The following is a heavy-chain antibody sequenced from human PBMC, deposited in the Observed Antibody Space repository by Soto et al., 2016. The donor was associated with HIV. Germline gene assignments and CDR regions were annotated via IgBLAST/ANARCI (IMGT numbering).Heavy chain of an antibody. V-gene: IGHV3-23*01. D-gene: IGHD3-3*01. Sequence: EVQLLESGGGLVRPGGSLRLSCVVSGITFSTYAMTWVRQAPGKGLEWVSDISGSGGTTLYADSVKGRFTISRDNSKNTLYLQMKNLRADDTAVYYCAKASGKLRIYYYYMDVWGKGTTVTVSS. CDR1: GITFSTYA. J-gene: IGHJ6*03. CDR2: ISGSGGTT. CDR3: AKASGKLRIYYYYMDV.